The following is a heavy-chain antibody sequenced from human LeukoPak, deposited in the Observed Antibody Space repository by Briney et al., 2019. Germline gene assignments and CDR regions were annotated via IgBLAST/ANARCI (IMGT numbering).Heavy chain of an antibody. V-gene: IGHV5-51*01. Sequence: GESLKISCKVSGYSFTSYCIGWVRQMPGKGLEWMGIIYPGDSGPTYSPSFQGQVTISVDKSINTAYLQWSSLQASDTAMYYCGMSGNRVPLQDDVFDVWGQGTMVTVST. CDR2: IYPGDSGP. CDR3: GMSGNRVPLQDDVFDV. D-gene: IGHD1-26*01. J-gene: IGHJ3*01. CDR1: GYSFTSYC.